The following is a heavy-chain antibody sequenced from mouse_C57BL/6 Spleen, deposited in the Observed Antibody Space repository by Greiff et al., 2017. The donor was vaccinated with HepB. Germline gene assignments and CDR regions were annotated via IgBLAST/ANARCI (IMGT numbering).Heavy chain of an antibody. Sequence: QVQLQQPGAELVKPGASVKMSCKASGYTFTSYWITWVKQRPGQGLEWIGDIYPGSGNTNYNEKFKSKATLTVDTSSSTAYMQLSSLTSEDSAVYYCASNYDYDGGAMDYWGQGTSVTVSS. CDR1: GYTFTSYW. D-gene: IGHD2-4*01. J-gene: IGHJ4*01. CDR2: IYPGSGNT. CDR3: ASNYDYDGGAMDY. V-gene: IGHV1-55*01.